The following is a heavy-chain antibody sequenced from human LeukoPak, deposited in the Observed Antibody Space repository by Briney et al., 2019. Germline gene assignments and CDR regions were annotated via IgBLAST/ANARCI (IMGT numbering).Heavy chain of an antibody. V-gene: IGHV3-74*01. CDR1: GFTFGNSW. CDR2: INADGSTT. CDR3: IVVVEPPDSDGFDV. Sequence: AGGSLRLSCAASGFTFGNSWVHWVRQAPGKGLVWVSLINADGSTTSYADSVKGRFTNSRDNARNTLSLEMNSLTIEDTAVYYCIVVVEPPDSDGFDVWGQGTMITVSS. D-gene: IGHD1-14*01. J-gene: IGHJ3*01.